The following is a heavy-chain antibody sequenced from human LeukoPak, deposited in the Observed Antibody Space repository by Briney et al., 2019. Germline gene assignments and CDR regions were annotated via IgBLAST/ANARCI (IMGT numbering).Heavy chain of an antibody. CDR2: IYSGGST. CDR1: GFTVSSNY. J-gene: IGHJ4*02. Sequence: GGSLRLSCAASGFTVSSNYMSWVRQAPGKGLEWVSVIYSGGSTYYADSVKGRFTISRDNSKNTLYLQMNSLRAEDTAVYYCARLGDSSGWSYYFDYWGQGTLVTVSS. D-gene: IGHD3-22*01. V-gene: IGHV3-53*01. CDR3: ARLGDSSGWSYYFDY.